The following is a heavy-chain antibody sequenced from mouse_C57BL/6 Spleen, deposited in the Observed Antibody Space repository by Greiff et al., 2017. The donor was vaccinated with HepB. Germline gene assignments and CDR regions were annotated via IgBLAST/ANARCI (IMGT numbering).Heavy chain of an antibody. CDR1: GFTFSDYY. D-gene: IGHD2-1*01. V-gene: IGHV5-16*01. Sequence: EVQGVESAGGLVQPGSSMKLSCTASGFTFSDYYMAWVRQVPEKGLEWVANINYDGSSTYYLDSLKSRFIISRDNAKNILYLQMSSLKSEDTATYYCARGGDYGNFAYWGQGTLVTVSA. J-gene: IGHJ3*01. CDR2: INYDGSST. CDR3: ARGGDYGNFAY.